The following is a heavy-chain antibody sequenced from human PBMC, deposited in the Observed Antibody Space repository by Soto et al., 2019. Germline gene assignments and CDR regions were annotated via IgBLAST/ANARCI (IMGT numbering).Heavy chain of an antibody. V-gene: IGHV3-53*01. CDR2: VYSDGTT. CDR3: ATHNGVTPFY. D-gene: IGHD3-10*01. CDR1: GFTVSNNY. Sequence: LRLSCAASGFTVSNNYMTSVRQAPGRGLEWVSVVYSDGTTYYADSVKGRFTISRDYSLNKVFLQMNSLRAEDTALYYCATHNGVTPFYWGQGTLVTVSS. J-gene: IGHJ4*02.